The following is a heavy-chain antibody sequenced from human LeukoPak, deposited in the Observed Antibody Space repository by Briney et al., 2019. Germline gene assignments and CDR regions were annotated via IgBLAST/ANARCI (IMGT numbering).Heavy chain of an antibody. CDR2: ITDSGYDT. CDR3: AQARGDTNWTFDY. CDR1: GFTFSNSA. Sequence: PGGSLRLSCAASGFTFSNSAMSWVRQAPGKGLEWVSVITDSGYDTQTAESVKGRFTISRDNSSNTLYLQMNSLRADDTAIYYCAQARGDTNWTFDYWGQGALVTVCS. J-gene: IGHJ4*02. V-gene: IGHV3-23*01. D-gene: IGHD1-1*01.